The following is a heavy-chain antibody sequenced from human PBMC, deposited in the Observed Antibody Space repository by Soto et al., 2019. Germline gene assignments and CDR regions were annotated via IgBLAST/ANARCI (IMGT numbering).Heavy chain of an antibody. V-gene: IGHV1-69*13. J-gene: IGHJ4*02. Sequence: SVKVSCKASGGTFSSYAISWVRQAPGQGLEWMGGIIPIFGTANYAQKFQGRVTITADESTSTAYMELSSLRSEDTAVYYCAANVDTGLSFSPKGYHLYGIDYWAQRTPVTVSS. CDR3: AANVDTGLSFSPKGYHLYGIDY. CDR2: IIPIFGTA. CDR1: GGTFSSYA. D-gene: IGHD2-15*01.